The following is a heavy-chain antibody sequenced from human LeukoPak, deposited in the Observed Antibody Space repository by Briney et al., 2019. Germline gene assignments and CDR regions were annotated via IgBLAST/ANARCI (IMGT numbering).Heavy chain of an antibody. J-gene: IGHJ4*02. CDR2: MSGSGDST. CDR1: GFTFSSYA. V-gene: IGHV3-23*01. Sequence: PGGSLRLSCAASGFTFSSYAMSWVRQAPGKGLEWVSGMSGSGDSTYYADSVKGRFTISRDNSKDTLYLQMNSLRAEDTAVYYCAKDLKDLAGCYFDYWGQGTLVTVSS. CDR3: AKDLKDLAGCYFDY.